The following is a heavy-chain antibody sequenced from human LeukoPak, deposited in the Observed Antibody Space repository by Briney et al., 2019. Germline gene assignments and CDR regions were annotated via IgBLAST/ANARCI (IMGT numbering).Heavy chain of an antibody. CDR3: ARARGQRYLSVKYYYYMDV. Sequence: SETLSLTCAVYGGSFSGYYWSWIRQPPGKGLEWIGEINHSGSTNYNPSLKSRVTISVDTSKNQFSLKLSSVTAADTAVYYCARARGQRYLSVKYYYYMDVWGKGTTVTVS. J-gene: IGHJ6*03. CDR1: GGSFSGYY. V-gene: IGHV4-34*01. D-gene: IGHD3-10*01. CDR2: INHSGST.